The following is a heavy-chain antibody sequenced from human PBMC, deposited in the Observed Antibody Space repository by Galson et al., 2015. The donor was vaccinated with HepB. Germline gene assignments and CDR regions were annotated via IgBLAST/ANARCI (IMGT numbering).Heavy chain of an antibody. CDR1: GGSITSSSSY. CDR2: IYYSGSA. CDR3: ARRTVTSFSDYFDY. J-gene: IGHJ4*02. V-gene: IGHV4-39*01. Sequence: SETLSLTCTVSGGSITSSSSYWGWIRQPPEKRLEWIGSIYYSGSASYNPSLMSRVTISVDTSKNQFSLKLSSVTAADTAVYYCARRTVTSFSDYFDYWGQGTLVTVSS. D-gene: IGHD4-11*01.